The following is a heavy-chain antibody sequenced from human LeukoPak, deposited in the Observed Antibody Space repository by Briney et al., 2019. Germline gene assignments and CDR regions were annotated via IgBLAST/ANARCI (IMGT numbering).Heavy chain of an antibody. CDR2: IYYSGNT. D-gene: IGHD3-16*02. CDR3: ARGNDYVWGSYRPPFDY. Sequence: SETLSLTCTVSGGSISSYYWSWIRQPPGKGLEWIGYIYYSGNTNYNPSLKSRVTISVDTSKNQFSLKLSSVTAADTAVYYCARGNDYVWGSYRPPFDYWGQGTLVTVSS. V-gene: IGHV4-59*12. CDR1: GGSISSYY. J-gene: IGHJ4*02.